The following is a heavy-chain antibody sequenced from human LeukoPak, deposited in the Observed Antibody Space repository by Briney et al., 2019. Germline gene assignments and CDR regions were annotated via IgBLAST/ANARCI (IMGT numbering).Heavy chain of an antibody. CDR3: ARDRDWSFDY. D-gene: IGHD3-9*01. Sequence: GGSLRLSCAASGFSFSGCSMNWVRQAPGKGLEWVAHIRGTSSAMNYAASVRGRFTTSRDNAKNALFLEMSSLRAEDTAVYYCARDRDWSFDYWGQGTLVTVSS. J-gene: IGHJ4*02. CDR2: IRGTSSAM. CDR1: GFSFSGCS. V-gene: IGHV3-48*04.